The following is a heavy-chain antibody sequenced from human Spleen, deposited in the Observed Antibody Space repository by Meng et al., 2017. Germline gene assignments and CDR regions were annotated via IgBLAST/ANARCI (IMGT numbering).Heavy chain of an antibody. CDR3: ARSPIDKYDLSALPLDY. Sequence: GESLKISCAASGFTFSSYAMHWVRQAPGKGLESLAFISYDANNKYYADSVKGRFTISRDNSKNTVFLQINSLRVEDTAVYYCARSPIDKYDLSALPLDYWGQGTLVTVSS. J-gene: IGHJ4*02. V-gene: IGHV3-30*14. D-gene: IGHD3-16*01. CDR1: GFTFSSYA. CDR2: ISYDANNK.